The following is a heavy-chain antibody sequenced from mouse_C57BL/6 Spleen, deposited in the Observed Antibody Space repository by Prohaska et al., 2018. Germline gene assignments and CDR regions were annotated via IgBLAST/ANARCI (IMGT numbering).Heavy chain of an antibody. CDR2: INPNNGGT. CDR3: AKGSNYVD. CDR1: GYTFTDYY. V-gene: IGHV1-26*01. J-gene: IGHJ2*01. Sequence: LKISCKASGYTFTDYYMNWVKQSHGKSLEWIGDINPNNGGTSYNQKFKGKATLTVDKSSSTAYMELRSLTSEDSAVDYCAKGSNYVDWGQGTTLTVSS. D-gene: IGHD2-5*01.